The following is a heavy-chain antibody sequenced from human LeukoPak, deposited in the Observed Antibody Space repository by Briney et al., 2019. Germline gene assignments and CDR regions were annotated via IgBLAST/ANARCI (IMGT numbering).Heavy chain of an antibody. CDR2: ISAYNGNT. V-gene: IGHV1-18*01. D-gene: IGHD6-13*01. Sequence: ASVKVSCKASGYTFTSYGISWVRQAPGQGLEWMGWISAYNGNTNYAQKPQGRVTMTTDTSTSTAYMELRSLRSDDTAVYYCARQGSSWDYYYYMDVWGKGTTVTVSS. CDR1: GYTFTSYG. J-gene: IGHJ6*03. CDR3: ARQGSSWDYYYYMDV.